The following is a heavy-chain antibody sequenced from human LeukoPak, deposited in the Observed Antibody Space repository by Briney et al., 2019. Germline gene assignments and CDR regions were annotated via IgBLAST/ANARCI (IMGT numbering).Heavy chain of an antibody. Sequence: SETLSLTCTVSGGSISSSSYYWGWIRQPPGKGLEWIGSIYYSGSTYYNPSLKSRVTISVDTSKNQFSLKPSSVTAADTAVYYCAREKEGWFGEFLYGMDIWGQGTTVTVSS. CDR3: AREKEGWFGEFLYGMDI. V-gene: IGHV4-39*02. J-gene: IGHJ6*02. CDR1: GGSISSSSYY. D-gene: IGHD3-10*01. CDR2: IYYSGST.